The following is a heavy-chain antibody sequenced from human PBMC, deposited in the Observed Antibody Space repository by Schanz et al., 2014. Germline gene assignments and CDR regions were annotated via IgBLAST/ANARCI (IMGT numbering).Heavy chain of an antibody. V-gene: IGHV1-3*04. J-gene: IGHJ4*02. Sequence: QVHFVQSGAEVKRPGASVKVSCKASEYSFTSYSMHWVRQAPGQRLEWMGWINTGSGDTKYSQNFQGRVTITRDTSASTAYMELSSLRSEDTAVYSCARGIGGYGANNYFDYWGQGTLVTVSS. CDR3: ARGIGGYGANNYFDY. CDR1: EYSFTSYS. CDR2: INTGSGDT. D-gene: IGHD5-12*01.